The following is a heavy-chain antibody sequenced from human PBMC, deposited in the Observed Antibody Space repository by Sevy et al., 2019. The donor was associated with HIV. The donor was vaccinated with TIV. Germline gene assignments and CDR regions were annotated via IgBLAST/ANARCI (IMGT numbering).Heavy chain of an antibody. CDR3: TRRAGEYCSGGGCYSP. D-gene: IGHD2-15*01. CDR2: LNPNRGGT. CDR1: GYSFAAYY. Sequence: ASVKVSCKAYGYSFAAYYMHWVRQAPGQGLEWMGRLNPNRGGTNYAQTFQGRVTMTRDTSISTAYMELSRLRSDDTAVYHCTRRAGEYCSGGGCYSPWGQRTLVTVSS. J-gene: IGHJ5*02. V-gene: IGHV1-2*06.